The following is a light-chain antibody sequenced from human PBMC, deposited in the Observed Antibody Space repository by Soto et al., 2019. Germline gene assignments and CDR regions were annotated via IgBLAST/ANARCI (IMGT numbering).Light chain of an antibody. CDR2: AAS. J-gene: IGKJ1*01. V-gene: IGKV1-12*01. CDR1: QDIDSW. Sequence: DIQMTQSPSSVSASVGDRVTITCRASQDIDSWLAWYQQKPGKAPKLLIYAASSLQSGVPSRFRGSGSGTDFTFTISGLHTEDFATYYCQQGTSFPWTFGQGTKVEI. CDR3: QQGTSFPWT.